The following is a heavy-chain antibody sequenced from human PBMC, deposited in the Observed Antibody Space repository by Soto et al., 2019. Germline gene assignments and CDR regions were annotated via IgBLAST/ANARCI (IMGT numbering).Heavy chain of an antibody. D-gene: IGHD2-15*01. V-gene: IGHV1-69*13. CDR1: GGTFSSYA. Sequence: RASVKVSCKASGGTFSSYAISWVRQAPGQGLEWMGGIIPIFGTANYAQKFQGRVTITADESTSTAYMELSSLRSEDTAVYYCASPNPGYCSGGSCYSYAGGMDVWGQGTTVTVSS. J-gene: IGHJ6*02. CDR2: IIPIFGTA. CDR3: ASPNPGYCSGGSCYSYAGGMDV.